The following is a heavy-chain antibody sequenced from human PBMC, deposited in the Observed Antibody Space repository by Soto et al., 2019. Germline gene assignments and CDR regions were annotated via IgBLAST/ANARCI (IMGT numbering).Heavy chain of an antibody. CDR1: GGSISSGGYY. Sequence: SETLSLTCTVSGGSISSGGYYWSWIRQHPGKGLEWIGYIYYSGSTYYNPSLKSRVTISVDTSKNQFSLKLSSVTAADTAVYYCARLGYCSSTSCYADAFDIWGQGTMVTVSS. J-gene: IGHJ3*02. D-gene: IGHD2-2*01. V-gene: IGHV4-31*03. CDR2: IYYSGST. CDR3: ARLGYCSSTSCYADAFDI.